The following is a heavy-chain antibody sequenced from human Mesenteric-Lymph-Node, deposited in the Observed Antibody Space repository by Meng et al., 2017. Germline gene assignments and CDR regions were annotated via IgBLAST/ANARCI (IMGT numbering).Heavy chain of an antibody. CDR3: ATYSVTTGPI. CDR2: IKSKVDSGTT. J-gene: IGHJ4*02. D-gene: IGHD4-17*01. CDR1: GFTFNMYA. Sequence: VQLVESEGTVVQPGRSLRLSCAASGFTFNMYAMYWVRQAPGKGLEWVGRIKSKVDSGTTDYAAPVKGRFTISRDDSKSTLYLQMNSLKTEDTAVYYCATYSVTTGPIWGQGTLVTVSS. V-gene: IGHV3-15*02.